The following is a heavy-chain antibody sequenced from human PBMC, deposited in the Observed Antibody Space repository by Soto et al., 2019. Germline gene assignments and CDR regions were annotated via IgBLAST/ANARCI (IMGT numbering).Heavy chain of an antibody. CDR3: APTRWAAAGLFDY. V-gene: IGHV1-8*01. CDR2: MNPNSGNT. J-gene: IGHJ4*02. Sequence: QVQLVQSGAEVKKPGASVKVSCKASGYTFTSYDINWVRQATGQGLEWMGWMNPNSGNTGYAQKFQGRVTMTRNTSISTAYMELSSLRSEDTAVSYCAPTRWAAAGLFDYWGQGTLVTVSS. D-gene: IGHD6-13*01. CDR1: GYTFTSYD.